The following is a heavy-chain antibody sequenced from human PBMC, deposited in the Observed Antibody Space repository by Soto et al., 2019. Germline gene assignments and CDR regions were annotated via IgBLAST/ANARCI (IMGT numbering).Heavy chain of an antibody. J-gene: IGHJ4*02. V-gene: IGHV3-21*01. CDR1: GFTFSSYS. CDR2: ISSSSSYI. Sequence: EVQLVESGGGLVKPGGSLRLSCAASGFTFSSYSMNWVRQAPGKGLEWVSSISSSSSYIYYADSVKGRFTISRDNAKNSLNLQMNSLRAEDTAVYYCARDYYGSGSATFDYWGQGTLVTVSS. D-gene: IGHD3-10*01. CDR3: ARDYYGSGSATFDY.